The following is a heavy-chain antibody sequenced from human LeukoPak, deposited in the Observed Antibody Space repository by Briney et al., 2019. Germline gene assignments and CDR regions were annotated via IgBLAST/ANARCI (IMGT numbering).Heavy chain of an antibody. CDR3: ARGYSSAYRIDY. Sequence: GGSLRLSCAASGFTFSSYWMHWVRQAPGEGLVWVSHINSDGSSTSYADSVKGRFTISRDNAKNTLYLQMDSLRADDTAVYYCARGYSSAYRIDYWGQGTLVTVSS. V-gene: IGHV3-74*01. CDR2: INSDGSST. D-gene: IGHD3-22*01. CDR1: GFTFSSYW. J-gene: IGHJ4*02.